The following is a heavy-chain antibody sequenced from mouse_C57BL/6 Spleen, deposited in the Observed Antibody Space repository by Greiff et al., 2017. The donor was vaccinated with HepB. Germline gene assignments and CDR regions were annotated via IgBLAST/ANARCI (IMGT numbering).Heavy chain of an antibody. CDR3: ARGRLDYFDY. CDR2: IYPGDGDT. Sequence: LEESGPELVKPGASVKISCKASGYAFSSSWMNWVKQRPGKGLEWIGRIYPGDGDTNYNGKFKGKATLTADKSSSTAYMQLSSLTSEDSAVYFCARGRLDYFDYWGQGTTLTVSS. D-gene: IGHD2-13*01. J-gene: IGHJ2*01. V-gene: IGHV1-82*01. CDR1: GYAFSSSW.